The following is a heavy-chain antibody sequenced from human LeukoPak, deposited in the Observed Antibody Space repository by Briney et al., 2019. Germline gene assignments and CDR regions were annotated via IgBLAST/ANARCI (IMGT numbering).Heavy chain of an antibody. CDR3: AKDLFVTMIVVVPSGMDV. CDR1: GFTFSSYA. CDR2: ISGSGGST. V-gene: IGHV3-23*01. J-gene: IGHJ6*02. Sequence: GGSLRLSCAASGFTFSSYAMSWVRQAPGKGLEWVSAISGSGGSTYYADSVKGRFTISRDNSKNTLYLQMNSLRAEDTAVYYCAKDLFVTMIVVVPSGMDVWGQGTTVSVSS. D-gene: IGHD3-22*01.